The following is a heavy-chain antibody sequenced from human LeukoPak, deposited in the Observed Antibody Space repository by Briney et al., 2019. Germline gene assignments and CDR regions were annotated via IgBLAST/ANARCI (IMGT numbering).Heavy chain of an antibody. CDR3: ARGIAVAGIDY. Sequence: GASVKVSCKASGYTFTGYYMHWVRQAPGQGLEWMGIINPSGGSTSYAQKFQGRVTMTRDMSTSTVYMELSSLRSEDTAVYYCARGIAVAGIDYWGQGTLVTVSS. D-gene: IGHD6-19*01. J-gene: IGHJ4*02. V-gene: IGHV1-46*01. CDR1: GYTFTGYY. CDR2: INPSGGST.